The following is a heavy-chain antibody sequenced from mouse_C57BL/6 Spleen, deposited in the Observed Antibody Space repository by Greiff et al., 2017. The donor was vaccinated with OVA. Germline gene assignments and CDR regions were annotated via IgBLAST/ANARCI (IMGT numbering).Heavy chain of an antibody. CDR2: IYPRSGNT. V-gene: IGHV1-81*01. CDR3: ARSSHYYGSSEAMDY. CDR1: GYTFTSYG. D-gene: IGHD1-1*01. J-gene: IGHJ4*01. Sequence: VKLQESGAELARPGASVKLSCKASGYTFTSYGISWVKQRTGQGLEWIGEIYPRSGNTYYNEKFKGKATLTADKSSSTAYMELRSLTSEDSAVYFCARSSHYYGSSEAMDYWGQGTSVTVSS.